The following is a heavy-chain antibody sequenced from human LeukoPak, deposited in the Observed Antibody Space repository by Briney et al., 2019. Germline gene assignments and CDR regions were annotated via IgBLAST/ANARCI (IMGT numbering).Heavy chain of an antibody. V-gene: IGHV3-30*18. CDR2: ISFDGSNE. D-gene: IGHD3-22*01. Sequence: GGSLRLSCVASGFTFSDYGMLWVRQPPGKGLEWVAVISFDGSNEYYADSVKGRFTISRDNSKNTLYLQMNSLRAEDTAVYYCAKDIYESSGSYYFDYWGQGTLVTVSS. CDR3: AKDIYESSGSYYFDY. CDR1: GFTFSDYG. J-gene: IGHJ4*02.